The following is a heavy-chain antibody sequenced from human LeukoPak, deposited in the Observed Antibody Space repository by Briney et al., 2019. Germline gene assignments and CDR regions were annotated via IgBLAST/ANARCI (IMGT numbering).Heavy chain of an antibody. Sequence: PSEPLSLTCTVSGGSISSYYWSWIRQPPGKGLEWIGYIYYSGSTNYSPSLKSRVTISVDTSKNRFSLKLSSVTAADTAVYYCASLAARRYFDYWGQGTLVTVSS. V-gene: IGHV4-59*01. J-gene: IGHJ4*02. D-gene: IGHD6-6*01. CDR3: ASLAARRYFDY. CDR1: GGSISSYY. CDR2: IYYSGST.